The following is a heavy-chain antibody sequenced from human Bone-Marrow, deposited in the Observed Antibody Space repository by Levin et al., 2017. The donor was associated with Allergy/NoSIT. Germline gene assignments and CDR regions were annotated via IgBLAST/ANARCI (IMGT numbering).Heavy chain of an antibody. CDR1: GFTFSSYG. D-gene: IGHD4-17*01. CDR3: ARDRAENTVTTFYFDY. V-gene: IGHV3-33*01. CDR2: IWYDGSNK. J-gene: IGHJ4*02. Sequence: GESLKISCAASGFTFSSYGMHWVRQAPGQGLEWVAVIWYDGSNKYYADSVKGRFTISRDNSKNTLYLQMNSLRAEDTAVYYCARDRAENTVTTFYFDYWGQGTLVTVSS.